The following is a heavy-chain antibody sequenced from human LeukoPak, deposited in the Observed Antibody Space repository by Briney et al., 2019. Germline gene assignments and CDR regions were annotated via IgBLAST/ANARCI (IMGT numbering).Heavy chain of an antibody. CDR1: GYTFTGYY. CDR2: MHPNSGDT. D-gene: IGHD1-14*01. CDR3: ARDGEGRTNFDY. J-gene: IGHJ4*02. V-gene: IGHV1-2*02. Sequence: ASVKVSCKASGYTFTGYYMHWVRQAPGQGLEWMTWMHPNSGDTNYAQKFQGRVTMTWDTSISTAYMELSRLRSDDTAVYYCARDGEGRTNFDYWGQGTLITVSS.